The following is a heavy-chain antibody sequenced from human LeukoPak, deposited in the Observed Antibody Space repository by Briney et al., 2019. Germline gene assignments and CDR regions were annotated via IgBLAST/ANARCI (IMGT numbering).Heavy chain of an antibody. CDR3: ARGIYWFDP. Sequence: PSETLSLTCTVSGYSISSGYYWGWIRQPPGKGLEWIGSIYHIGSTYYNPSLKSRVTISVDTSKNQFSLKLSSATAADTAVYYCARGIYWFDPWGQGTLVTVSS. CDR1: GYSISSGYY. CDR2: IYHIGST. V-gene: IGHV4-38-2*02. J-gene: IGHJ5*02.